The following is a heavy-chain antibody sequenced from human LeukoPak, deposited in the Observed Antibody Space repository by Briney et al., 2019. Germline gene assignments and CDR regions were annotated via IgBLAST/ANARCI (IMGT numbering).Heavy chain of an antibody. J-gene: IGHJ4*02. CDR1: GGSIGTYY. Sequence: SETLSLTCSVSGGSIGTYYCSWIRQPPRKGLECIGYIYYSGNTNYNPSLKSRVTISVDTSKNQFSLKLNPVTAADTAVYYCARDRSTVAMARWGVFDYWGQGTLVTVSS. CDR3: ARDRSTVAMARWGVFDY. D-gene: IGHD5-12*01. CDR2: IYYSGNT. V-gene: IGHV4-59*01.